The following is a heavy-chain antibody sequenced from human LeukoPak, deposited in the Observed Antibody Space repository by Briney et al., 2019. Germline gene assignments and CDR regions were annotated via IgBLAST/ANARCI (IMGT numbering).Heavy chain of an antibody. Sequence: HPGGSLRLSCVASGLTLSNFWMTWVRQAPGEGLEWVATINQDGGEKYYVDSVKGRFIISRDNAKNSVYLQMGSLRAEETAVYSCVRGHLWLENWGQGTLVTVSS. D-gene: IGHD3-3*02. CDR2: INQDGGEK. CDR1: GLTLSNFW. CDR3: VRGHLWLEN. J-gene: IGHJ1*01. V-gene: IGHV3-7*03.